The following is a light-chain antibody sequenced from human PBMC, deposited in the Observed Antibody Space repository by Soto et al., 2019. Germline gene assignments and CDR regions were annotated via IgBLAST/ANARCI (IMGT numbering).Light chain of an antibody. V-gene: IGLV2-11*01. CDR1: SSDVGGYNY. J-gene: IGLJ2*01. Sequence: QSALTQPRSVSGSPGQSVTISCTGTSSDVGGYNYVSWYQQHPGKAPKLMIYDVSKRPSGVPDRFSGSKSGNTGSLTISGLQAEDEADYYCCSYAGSYTLMVFGGGTKLTVL. CDR3: CSYAGSYTLMV. CDR2: DVS.